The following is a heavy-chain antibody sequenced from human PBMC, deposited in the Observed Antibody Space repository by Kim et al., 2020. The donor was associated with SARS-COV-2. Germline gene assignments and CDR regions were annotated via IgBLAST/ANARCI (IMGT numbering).Heavy chain of an antibody. D-gene: IGHD1-1*01. CDR3: ASPLERPKRANYYYYYGMDV. J-gene: IGHJ6*02. Sequence: SVKVSCKASGGTFSSYAISWVRQAPGQGLEWMGGIIPIFGTANYAQKFQGRVTITADESTSTAYMELSSLRSEDTAVYYCASPLERPKRANYYYYYGMDVWGQGTTVTVSS. V-gene: IGHV1-69*13. CDR2: IIPIFGTA. CDR1: GGTFSSYA.